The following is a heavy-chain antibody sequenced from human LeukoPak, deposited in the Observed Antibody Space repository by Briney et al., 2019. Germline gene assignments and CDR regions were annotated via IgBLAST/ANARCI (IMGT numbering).Heavy chain of an antibody. J-gene: IGHJ5*02. CDR2: IYHSGST. V-gene: IGHV4-38-2*02. Sequence: SETLSLPCTVSGYPISSGYYWGWLRQPPGKGLEWIGSIYHSGSTYYNPSLKGRVTISVDTSKNQFSLKPSSVTAADTGVYYCARGPEIRRGYFRVDPWGQGTLVTVSS. D-gene: IGHD5-18*01. CDR1: GYPISSGYY. CDR3: ARGPEIRRGYFRVDP.